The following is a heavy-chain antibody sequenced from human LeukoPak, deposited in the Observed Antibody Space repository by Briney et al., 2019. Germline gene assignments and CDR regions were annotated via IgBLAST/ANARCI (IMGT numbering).Heavy chain of an antibody. Sequence: GGSLRLSCAASGFTFRNYAMSWVRQAPGKGLEWVSVISGGGGSTHVADSVKGRFTISRDNSKNTLFLQMSSLRAEETAVYYCAKSTSFYGSGSYDYWGQGTLVTVSS. J-gene: IGHJ4*02. CDR1: GFTFRNYA. D-gene: IGHD3-10*01. V-gene: IGHV3-23*01. CDR2: ISGGGGST. CDR3: AKSTSFYGSGSYDY.